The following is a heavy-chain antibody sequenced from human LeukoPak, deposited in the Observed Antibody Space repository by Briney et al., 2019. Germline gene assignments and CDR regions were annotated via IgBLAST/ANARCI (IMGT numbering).Heavy chain of an antibody. Sequence: SETLSLTCAVSGGSISSSNWWSWVRQPPGKGLEWIGEIYHSGSTNYNPSLKSRATISVDKSKNQFSLKLSSVTAADTAVYYCARDFAGYYDILTGYYKRSDAFDIWGQGTMVTVSS. CDR3: ARDFAGYYDILTGYYKRSDAFDI. CDR2: IYHSGST. D-gene: IGHD3-9*01. CDR1: GGSISSSNW. J-gene: IGHJ3*02. V-gene: IGHV4-4*02.